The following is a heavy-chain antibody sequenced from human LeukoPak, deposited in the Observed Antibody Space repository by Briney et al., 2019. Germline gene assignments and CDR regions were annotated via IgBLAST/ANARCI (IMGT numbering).Heavy chain of an antibody. CDR3: ARDYGGPHYFDY. D-gene: IGHD2-15*01. V-gene: IGHV3-21*01. CDR1: GFTFSSHD. J-gene: IGHJ4*02. CDR2: ITTATSSYI. Sequence: PGGSLRLSCAASGFTFSSHDMNWVRQAPGKGLEWVSSITTATSSYIYYADSVMGRFTISRDDAKNSLYLQMDSLRAEDTAVYYCARDYGGPHYFDYWGQGTLVTVSS.